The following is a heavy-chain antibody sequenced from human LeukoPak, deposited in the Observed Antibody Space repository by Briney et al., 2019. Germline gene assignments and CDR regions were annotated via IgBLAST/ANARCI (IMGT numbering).Heavy chain of an antibody. D-gene: IGHD3-10*01. Sequence: PGGSLRLSCAASGFTFSNYEMNWVRQAPGKGLEWVPYISGSGGTIHYADSVKGRFTISRDNAKNSLFLQMNSLRAEDTAVYYCARDIYYGSGNFDYWGQGTLVTVSS. CDR2: ISGSGGTI. CDR1: GFTFSNYE. V-gene: IGHV3-48*03. CDR3: ARDIYYGSGNFDY. J-gene: IGHJ4*02.